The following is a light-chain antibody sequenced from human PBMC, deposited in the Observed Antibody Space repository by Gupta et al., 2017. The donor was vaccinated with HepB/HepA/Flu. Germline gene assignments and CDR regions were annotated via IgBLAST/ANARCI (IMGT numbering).Light chain of an antibody. CDR2: SNN. Sequence: TISCSGSSSNIGSNTVNWYQQRPGTAPKLLIYSNNQRPSGVPDRFSGSKSGTSASLAISGLQSEDEADYYCAAWDDSLNGWVFGGGTKLTVL. CDR1: SSNIGSNT. V-gene: IGLV1-44*01. CDR3: AAWDDSLNGWV. J-gene: IGLJ3*02.